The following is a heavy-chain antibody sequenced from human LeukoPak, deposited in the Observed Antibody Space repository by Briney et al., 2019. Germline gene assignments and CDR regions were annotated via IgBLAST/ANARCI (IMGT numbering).Heavy chain of an antibody. D-gene: IGHD1-26*01. V-gene: IGHV4-59*01. CDR1: DGSINSYY. J-gene: IGHJ6*02. CDR2: IYYNGNT. CDR3: ARGRSNYYGMDV. Sequence: SETLSLTCSVSDGSINSYYWNWIRRPPGKGLEWIGYIYYNGNTNYSPSLKSRVTMSVDTSKNLFSLKVSSVTAADTAVYYCARGRSNYYGMDVGGQGTTVTVSS.